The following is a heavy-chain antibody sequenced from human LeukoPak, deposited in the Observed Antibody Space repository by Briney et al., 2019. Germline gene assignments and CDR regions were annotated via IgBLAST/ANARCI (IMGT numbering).Heavy chain of an antibody. D-gene: IGHD3-10*01. CDR3: ARYYYGSGSYYKIFDY. CDR1: GGCFSGYY. Sequence: SETLSLTRAVYGGCFSGYYWSWIRQPPGRGLEGIGEINHSGSINYNPSLKSRVTISVDTSKNQFSLKLSSVTAADTAVYYCARYYYGSGSYYKIFDYRGQGTLVTVSS. V-gene: IGHV4-34*01. J-gene: IGHJ4*02. CDR2: INHSGSI.